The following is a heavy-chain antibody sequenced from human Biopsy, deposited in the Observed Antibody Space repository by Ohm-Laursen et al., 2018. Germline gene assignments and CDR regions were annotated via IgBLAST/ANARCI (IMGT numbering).Heavy chain of an antibody. CDR3: ASVVLGPTNDAFDL. CDR2: IYPGGST. CDR1: GGPIDSYY. V-gene: IGHV4-4*07. Sequence: GTLSLTWTVSGGPIDSYYWSWIRQPAGKGLEWIGRIYPGGSTNYNPSPKSRVTMSVDTSKKQLSLRLRSVTAADTAMYYCASVVLGPTNDAFDLWGQGTMVVVSS. D-gene: IGHD3-22*01. J-gene: IGHJ3*01.